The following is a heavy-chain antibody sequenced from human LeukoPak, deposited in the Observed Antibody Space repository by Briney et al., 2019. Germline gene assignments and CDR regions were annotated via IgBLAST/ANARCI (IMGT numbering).Heavy chain of an antibody. V-gene: IGHV3-53*01. CDR1: GFTVSSKH. CDR3: ARLTGGTNYLDF. CDR2: IYTGGGT. D-gene: IGHD3-10*01. Sequence: GGSLRLSCAASGFTVSSKHMSWVRQAPGKGLEWVSVIYTGGGTFYADSVKGRFTISRDNSKNTLYLQMNSLRVEDTAVYFCARLTGGTNYLDFWGQGTLVTVSS. J-gene: IGHJ4*02.